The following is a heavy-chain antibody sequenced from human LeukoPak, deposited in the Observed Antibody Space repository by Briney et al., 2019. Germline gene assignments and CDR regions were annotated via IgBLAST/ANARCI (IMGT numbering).Heavy chain of an antibody. CDR3: ATDPSVAGPGDI. J-gene: IGHJ3*02. D-gene: IGHD6-19*01. CDR1: GYTLTELS. Sequence: ASVNVSCKVSGYTLTELSMHWVRQAPGKGLEWMGGFDPEDGETIYAQKFQGRVTMTEDTSTDTAYMELSSLRSEDTAVYYCATDPSVAGPGDIWGQGTMVTVSS. CDR2: FDPEDGET. V-gene: IGHV1-24*01.